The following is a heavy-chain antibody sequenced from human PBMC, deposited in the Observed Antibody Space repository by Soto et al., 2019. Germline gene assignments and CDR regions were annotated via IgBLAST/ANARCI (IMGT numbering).Heavy chain of an antibody. Sequence: QVQLVQSGAEVKKPGASVQVSCKASGYTFTSYYIHWVRQAPGQGLEWMGRIYPTSGNTIYAQNFQGRVTITRDTSTSTVYMALRTLRSEDTAVYYWARDGHRWEFDYWGQGTLVTVSS. CDR3: ARDGHRWEFDY. D-gene: IGHD1-26*01. J-gene: IGHJ4*02. CDR1: GYTFTSYY. V-gene: IGHV1-46*01. CDR2: IYPTSGNT.